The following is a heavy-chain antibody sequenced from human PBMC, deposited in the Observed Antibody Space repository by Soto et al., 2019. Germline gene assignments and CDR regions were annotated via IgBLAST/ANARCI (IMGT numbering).Heavy chain of an antibody. D-gene: IGHD3-10*01. J-gene: IGHJ4*02. V-gene: IGHV3-30*03. CDR3: VGGQYYFDY. CDR2: ISYDGSDK. CDR1: GFPFTSYG. Sequence: QVQLVESGGGVVQPGRSLRLSCAASGFPFTSYGMHWVREGPDKGLEWVAIISYDGSDKYYADCVKGRFNISRDNSKNTLYLQMNSLSPEDTALYYCVGGQYYFDYRGQGTRVIVSS.